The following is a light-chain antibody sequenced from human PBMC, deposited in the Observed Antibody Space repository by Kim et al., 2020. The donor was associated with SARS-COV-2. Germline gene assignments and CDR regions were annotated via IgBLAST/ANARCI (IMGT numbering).Light chain of an antibody. Sequence: GRMVSISCSGSNSNVGNNYVSWYRQFPGTAPKLLIYDNNKRPSGIPGRFFGSKSGTSAILAITGLQTGDEADYYCGTWDSRLTARVFGGGTQLTVL. V-gene: IGLV1-51*01. CDR1: NSNVGNNY. CDR3: GTWDSRLTARV. J-gene: IGLJ2*01. CDR2: DNN.